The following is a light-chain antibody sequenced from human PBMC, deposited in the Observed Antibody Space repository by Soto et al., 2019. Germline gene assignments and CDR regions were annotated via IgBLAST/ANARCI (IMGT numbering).Light chain of an antibody. CDR1: QSISSW. Sequence: DIQMTQSPSTRSASVIDIVSITVRASQSISSWLAWYQQKPGKAPNLLIYKASSLESGVPSRFSGSGSGTEFTLTISSLQTDDFATYYCQQYNTYSTFGQGTKVDI. V-gene: IGKV1-5*03. CDR3: QQYNTYST. J-gene: IGKJ1*01. CDR2: KAS.